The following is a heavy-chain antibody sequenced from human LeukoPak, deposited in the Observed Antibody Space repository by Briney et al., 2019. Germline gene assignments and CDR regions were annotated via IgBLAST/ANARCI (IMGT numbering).Heavy chain of an antibody. J-gene: IGHJ4*02. D-gene: IGHD6-13*01. CDR3: AKDSSTWGNLAGHFDS. CDR1: GGSIVSHY. Sequence: SETLPLICTVSGGSIVSHYWNWIRQPAGRGLEWIGRFYASGTTNTSPSLKSRVTMSVDTSKNQFSLKLSSVTAADTAVYYCAKDSSTWGNLAGHFDSWGQGTLVTVSS. V-gene: IGHV4-4*07. CDR2: FYASGTT.